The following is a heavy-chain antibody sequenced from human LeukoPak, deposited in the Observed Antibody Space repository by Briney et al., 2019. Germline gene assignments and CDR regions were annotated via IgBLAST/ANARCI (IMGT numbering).Heavy chain of an antibody. J-gene: IGHJ4*02. CDR3: ARRGASSSEEY. CDR1: GGSFSGYY. Sequence: SETLSXXXAVYGGSFSGYYWSWIRQPPGKGLXWIGSIYYSGSTYYNPSLESRATISVDTSKNQFSLKVSSVTAADTAVYYCARRGASSSEEYWGQGTLVIVSS. V-gene: IGHV4-34*01. CDR2: IYYSGST. D-gene: IGHD6-6*01.